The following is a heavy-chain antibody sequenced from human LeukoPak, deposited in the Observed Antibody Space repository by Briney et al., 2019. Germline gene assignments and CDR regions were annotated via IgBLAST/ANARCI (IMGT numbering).Heavy chain of an antibody. Sequence: ASVKVSCTASGYTFTSYGISWVRQAPGQGLEWMGWISAYNGNKNYEKKLQGRATITTDTPTSTAYMELRGLTSDDTAVYYCARPQYDILTRYPGHDAFDIWGQGTMVTVSS. CDR3: ARPQYDILTRYPGHDAFDI. CDR2: ISAYNGNK. D-gene: IGHD3-9*01. J-gene: IGHJ3*02. CDR1: GYTFTSYG. V-gene: IGHV1-18*01.